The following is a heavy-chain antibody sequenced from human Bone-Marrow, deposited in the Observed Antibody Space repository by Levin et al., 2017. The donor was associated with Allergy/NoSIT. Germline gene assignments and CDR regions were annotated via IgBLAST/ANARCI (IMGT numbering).Heavy chain of an antibody. CDR3: ARYNYVYKALDL. V-gene: IGHV3-13*01. CDR2: IGTAGST. J-gene: IGHJ3*01. Sequence: GGSLRLSCAASGFTFRTNDMNWVRQGPGKGPEWVSTIGTAGSTYYPDSVRGRFTISRENAKNSLYLQMNGPSAGDTAVYYCARYNYVYKALDLWGQGTMVTVSS. CDR1: GFTFRTND. D-gene: IGHD5-18*01.